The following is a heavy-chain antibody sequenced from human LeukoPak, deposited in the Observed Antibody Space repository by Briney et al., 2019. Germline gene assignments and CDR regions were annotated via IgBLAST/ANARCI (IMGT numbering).Heavy chain of an antibody. D-gene: IGHD2-15*01. CDR2: RHDRGNT. CDR3: ARDRREQYCSGGSCYSALVFFDY. J-gene: IGHJ4*01. CDR1: GGSISSYY. Sequence: KPLETLSLTCTVSGGSISSYYWSWIRQPPGKGLEWIGYRHDRGNTNYIPSLKSRVTISVDTSKNRFSLKLSSVTAADTAVCYCARDRREQYCSGGSCYSALVFFDYWGQGTLVT. V-gene: IGHV4-59*01.